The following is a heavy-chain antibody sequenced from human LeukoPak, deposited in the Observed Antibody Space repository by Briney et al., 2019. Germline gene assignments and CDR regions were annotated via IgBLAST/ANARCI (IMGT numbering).Heavy chain of an antibody. CDR2: ISWNSGSI. Sequence: GRSLRLSCAASGFTFDDYAMHWVRQAPGKGLEWVSGISWNSGSIGYADSVKGRFTISRDNAKNSLYLQMNSLRAEDTAVYYCARGSYYYGSPGNWFDPWGQGTLVTVSS. CDR1: GFTFDDYA. D-gene: IGHD3-22*01. J-gene: IGHJ5*02. V-gene: IGHV3-9*01. CDR3: ARGSYYYGSPGNWFDP.